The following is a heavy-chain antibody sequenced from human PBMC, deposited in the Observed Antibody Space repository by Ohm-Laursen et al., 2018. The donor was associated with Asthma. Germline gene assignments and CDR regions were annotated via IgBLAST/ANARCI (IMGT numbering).Heavy chain of an antibody. J-gene: IGHJ4*02. CDR1: GLTFNANA. Sequence: SLRLSCSASGLTFNANAFHWVRQAPGKGLEWVAIISFDGSKKYYAESVKGRFTISRDNSKNAVSLQMNSLRVEDTAVYYCAKDLETYGSYLGDSGGIDYWGQGTLVTVSS. CDR3: AKDLETYGSYLGDSGGIDY. V-gene: IGHV3-30*18. D-gene: IGHD3-10*01. CDR2: ISFDGSKK.